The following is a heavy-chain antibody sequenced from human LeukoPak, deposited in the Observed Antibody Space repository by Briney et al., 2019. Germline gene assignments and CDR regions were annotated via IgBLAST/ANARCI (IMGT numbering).Heavy chain of an antibody. V-gene: IGHV4-31*03. D-gene: IGHD2-15*01. CDR1: GGSISSGGYY. Sequence: SETLSLTCTVSGGSISSGGYYWSWIRQHPGKGLEWIGYINYSGSTCYNPSLKSRVTISVDTSKNQFSLKLSSVTAADTAVYYCARASGYCSGGSCSASGDAFDIWGQGTMVTVSS. CDR3: ARASGYCSGGSCSASGDAFDI. CDR2: INYSGST. J-gene: IGHJ3*02.